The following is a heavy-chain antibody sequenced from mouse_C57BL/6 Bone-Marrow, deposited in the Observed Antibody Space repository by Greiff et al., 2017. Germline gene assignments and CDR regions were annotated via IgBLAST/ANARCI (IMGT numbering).Heavy chain of an antibody. CDR2: ISGGGGNT. Sequence: EVMLVESGGGLVKPGGSLTLSCAASGFTFSSYTMSWVRQTPEKRLEWVATISGGGGNTYYPDRVKGRFTISRDNAKNTLYLQMSRLRSEDTALYYCARTYYAMDYWGQGTSVTVSS. CDR1: GFTFSSYT. CDR3: ARTYYAMDY. V-gene: IGHV5-9*01. J-gene: IGHJ4*01.